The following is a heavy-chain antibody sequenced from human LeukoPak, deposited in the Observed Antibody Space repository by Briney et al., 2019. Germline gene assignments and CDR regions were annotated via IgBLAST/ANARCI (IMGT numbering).Heavy chain of an antibody. CDR1: GGSFNDYY. V-gene: IGHV4-34*01. D-gene: IGHD6-6*01. J-gene: IGHJ5*02. Sequence: SETLSLTCTVSGGSFNDYYWNCIRQPPGKGLEWIGEIIHGGTTNYNPSLKSRVTISVDTSKNQFSLDLTSVTAADTAVYYCARGVRGLAARPKRESWLDPWGQGALVTVSS. CDR3: ARGVRGLAARPKRESWLDP. CDR2: IIHGGTT.